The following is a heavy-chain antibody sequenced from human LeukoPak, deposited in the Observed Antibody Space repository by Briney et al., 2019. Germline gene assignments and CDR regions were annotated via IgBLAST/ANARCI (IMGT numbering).Heavy chain of an antibody. Sequence: SVKVSCKASGGTFSSYAISWVRQAPGQGLEWMGGIIPIFGTANYAQKFQGRVTITADESTSTAYMELSSLSSVSAADTAVYFCARELTYSGSHRNFDNWGQGTLVTVSS. CDR1: GGTFSSYA. V-gene: IGHV1-69*13. CDR3: ARELTYSGSHRNFDN. J-gene: IGHJ4*02. D-gene: IGHD1-26*01. CDR2: IIPIFGTA.